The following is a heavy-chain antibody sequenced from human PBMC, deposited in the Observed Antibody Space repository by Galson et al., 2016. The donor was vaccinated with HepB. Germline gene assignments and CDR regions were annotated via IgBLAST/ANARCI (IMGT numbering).Heavy chain of an antibody. D-gene: IGHD5-18*01. CDR1: GYTFINYF. V-gene: IGHV1-46*01. Sequence: SVKVSCKASGYTFINYFLHWVRQAPGQGPGWMGIINPSSGGSANFAQKFQGRVSMTSDRSTSTVYMELSSLRSEDTAVYYCARDNGYSYGYWDYWGQGTLVTVSS. CDR3: ARDNGYSYGYWDY. J-gene: IGHJ4*02. CDR2: INPSSGGSA.